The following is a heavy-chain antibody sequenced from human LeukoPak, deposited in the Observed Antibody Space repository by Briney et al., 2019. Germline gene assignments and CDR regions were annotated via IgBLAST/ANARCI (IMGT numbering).Heavy chain of an antibody. D-gene: IGHD3-22*01. CDR1: GYTFTSYY. J-gene: IGHJ4*02. Sequence: ASVKVSCKASGYTFTSYYMHWVRQAPGQGLEWMGIINPSGGSTSYAQKFQGRVTMTRDTSTSTVYMELSSLRSEDTAVYYCARGGRPTYYYDSSGYYYRYWGQGTLVTVSS. CDR2: INPSGGST. CDR3: ARGGRPTYYYDSSGYYYRY. V-gene: IGHV1-46*01.